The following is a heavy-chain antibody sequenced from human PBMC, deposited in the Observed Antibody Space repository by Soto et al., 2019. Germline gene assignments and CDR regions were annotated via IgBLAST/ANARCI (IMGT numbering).Heavy chain of an antibody. Sequence: ASVKVSCKASGGTFSSYAISWVRQAPGQGLEWMGGIIPIFGTANYAQKFQGRVTITADESTSTAYMELSSLRSEDTAVYYCAREGPPYSSSWYRFDYWGQGTLVTVSS. D-gene: IGHD6-13*01. J-gene: IGHJ4*02. V-gene: IGHV1-69*13. CDR3: AREGPPYSSSWYRFDY. CDR2: IIPIFGTA. CDR1: GGTFSSYA.